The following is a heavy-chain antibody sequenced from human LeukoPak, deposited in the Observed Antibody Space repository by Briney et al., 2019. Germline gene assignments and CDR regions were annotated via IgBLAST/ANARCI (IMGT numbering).Heavy chain of an antibody. J-gene: IGHJ4*02. CDR2: ISPYNGDT. Sequence: GASVKVSCKASGYTFTSYYMHWVRQAPGQGLEWMGWISPYNGDTNYVQKFQGRVTMTTDTSTSTAHMELRSLRSDDTAIYYCARDEDHNPLVHWGQGTLVTVSS. CDR3: ARDEDHNPLVH. V-gene: IGHV1-18*04. CDR1: GYTFTSYY.